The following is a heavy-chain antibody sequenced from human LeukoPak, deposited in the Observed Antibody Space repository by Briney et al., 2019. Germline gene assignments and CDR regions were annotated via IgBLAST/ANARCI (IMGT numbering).Heavy chain of an antibody. D-gene: IGHD3-22*01. CDR1: GLTFSNAW. V-gene: IGHV3-15*07. CDR3: TTDEDYYDSSTNFDY. J-gene: IGHJ4*02. Sequence: GGSLRLSCAASGLTFSNAWMNWVRQAPGKGLEWVGRIKSKTDGGTTDYAAPVKGRFPISRDDSKNTLYLQMNSLKTEDTAVYYCTTDEDYYDSSTNFDYWGQGTLVTVSS. CDR2: IKSKTDGGTT.